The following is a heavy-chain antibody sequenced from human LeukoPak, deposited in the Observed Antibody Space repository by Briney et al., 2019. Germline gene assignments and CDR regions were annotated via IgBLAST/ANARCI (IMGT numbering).Heavy chain of an antibody. Sequence: SQTLSLTCAISGDSVSSNSAAWNWIRQSPSRGLEWLVRTYYSSKWYHAYAVSVKSRITINPDTSKNQFSLQLNSVTPEETAVYYCARDRQQEKSGHYWFDPWGQGTLVTVSS. CDR1: GDSVSSNSAA. CDR3: ARDRQQEKSGHYWFDP. J-gene: IGHJ5*02. CDR2: TYYSSKWYH. V-gene: IGHV6-1*01. D-gene: IGHD6-13*01.